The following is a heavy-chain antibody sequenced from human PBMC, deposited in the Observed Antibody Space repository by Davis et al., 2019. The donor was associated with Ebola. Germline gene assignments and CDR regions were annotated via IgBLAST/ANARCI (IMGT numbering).Heavy chain of an antibody. CDR3: ARVGDLRGHDAFDI. D-gene: IGHD2-21*01. Sequence: PGGSLRLSCAASGITFDDYGMSWVRQAPGKGLEWVSGINWNGGSTGYADYVKGRFTISRDNAKNSLYLQMNSLRAEDTALYYCARVGDLRGHDAFDIWGQGTMVTVSS. CDR2: INWNGGST. V-gene: IGHV3-20*04. CDR1: GITFDDYG. J-gene: IGHJ3*02.